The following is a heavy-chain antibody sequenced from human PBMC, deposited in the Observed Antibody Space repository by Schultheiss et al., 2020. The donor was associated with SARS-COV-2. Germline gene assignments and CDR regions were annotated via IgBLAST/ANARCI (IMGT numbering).Heavy chain of an antibody. CDR3: ARQEAFDI. J-gene: IGHJ3*02. CDR1: GGSISSSNW. V-gene: IGHV4-59*08. Sequence: SETLSLTCAVSGGSISSSNWWSWIRQPPGKGLEWIGYIYYSGSTNYNPSLKSRVTISVDTSKNQFSLKLSSVTAADTAVYYCARQEAFDIWGQGTMVTVSS. CDR2: IYYSGST.